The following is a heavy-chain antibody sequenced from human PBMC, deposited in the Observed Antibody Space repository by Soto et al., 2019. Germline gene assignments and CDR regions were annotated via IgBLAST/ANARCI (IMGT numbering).Heavy chain of an antibody. V-gene: IGHV1-3*01. D-gene: IGHD4-17*01. CDR1: GYTFSIYA. Sequence: QVQLVQSGAEVKKPGASVKVSCKASGYTFSIYAIHWVRQAPGQRLEWMGWINAGNGNTKYSQKFQGRVTITRDASATVHLELSSLTSEDTAVYYCARVLPDYGGNSQEADYWGQGTLVTVSS. J-gene: IGHJ4*02. CDR3: ARVLPDYGGNSQEADY. CDR2: INAGNGNT.